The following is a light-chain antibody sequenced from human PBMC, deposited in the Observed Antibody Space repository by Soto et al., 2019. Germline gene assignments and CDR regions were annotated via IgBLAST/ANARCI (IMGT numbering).Light chain of an antibody. Sequence: QSALTQPASVSGSPGQSITISCTGTSSDVGGYDYVSWYQLHPGKAPKLMVFEVSNRPSGVSYRFSGSKSGNTASLTISGLQAEAEADYFCSSYSSSTAYLFGTGTKLTVL. CDR1: SSDVGGYDY. CDR2: EVS. V-gene: IGLV2-14*01. CDR3: SSYSSSTAYL. J-gene: IGLJ1*01.